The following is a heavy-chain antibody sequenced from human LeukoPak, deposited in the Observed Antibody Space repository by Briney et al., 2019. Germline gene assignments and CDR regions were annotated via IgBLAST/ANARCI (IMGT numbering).Heavy chain of an antibody. J-gene: IGHJ6*03. Sequence: PGGSLRLSCAASGFTFSSYEMNWVRQAPGKGLGWVSYISSSGRTIYYADSVKGRFTISRDNAKNSLYLQMNSLRVEDTAVYYCAREAVATSTTIYYYYYMDVWGKGTTVTVSS. CDR3: AREAVATSTTIYYYYYMDV. CDR2: ISSSGRTI. V-gene: IGHV3-48*03. D-gene: IGHD5-12*01. CDR1: GFTFSSYE.